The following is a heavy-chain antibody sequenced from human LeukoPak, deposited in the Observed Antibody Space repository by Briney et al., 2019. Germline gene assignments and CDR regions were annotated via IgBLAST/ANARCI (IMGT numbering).Heavy chain of an antibody. J-gene: IGHJ4*02. CDR2: IGGSAGKT. Sequence: PGGSLRLSCAASGFTFSLYGMSWVRQTPGKGLEWVSSIGGSAGKTYYADSVKGRFTISRDDSKNTLYLQMNSLRAEDTAVYYCARDRGIAVAGEFDYWGQGTLVTVSS. CDR3: ARDRGIAVAGEFDY. V-gene: IGHV3-23*01. D-gene: IGHD6-19*01. CDR1: GFTFSLYG.